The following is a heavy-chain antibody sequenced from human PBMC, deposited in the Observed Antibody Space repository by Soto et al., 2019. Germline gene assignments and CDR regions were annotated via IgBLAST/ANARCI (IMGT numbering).Heavy chain of an antibody. CDR3: ARRGYCSGGSCALCFDY. V-gene: IGHV1-46*03. D-gene: IGHD2-15*01. J-gene: IGHJ4*02. Sequence: QVQLVQSGAEVKKPGASVKVPCKASGNTFTTYYVHWVRQAPGQGLEWMGVINPRDGGTSYAQKFQARVTMMKDTSTSTVGMDLSSLGSEDTAMYYWARRGYCSGGSCALCFDYWGQGTLVIVSS. CDR1: GNTFTTYY. CDR2: INPRDGGT.